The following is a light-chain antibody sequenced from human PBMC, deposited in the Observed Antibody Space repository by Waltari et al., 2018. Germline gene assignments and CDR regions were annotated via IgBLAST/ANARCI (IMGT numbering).Light chain of an antibody. CDR2: DVT. CDR1: SSDIGNYTY. CDR3: SAYISSDTLEL. Sequence: HSALTQPASVSGSPGQSITISCTGTSSDIGNYTYVSWYQQHPGKAPKLMIFDVTNRPSGVSVGFSGSKSGNTASLTISGLQAEDEADYYCSAYISSDTLELFGGGTSLTVL. V-gene: IGLV2-14*03. J-gene: IGLJ2*01.